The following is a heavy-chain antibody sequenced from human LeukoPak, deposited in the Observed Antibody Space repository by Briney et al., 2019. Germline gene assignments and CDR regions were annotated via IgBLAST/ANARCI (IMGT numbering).Heavy chain of an antibody. CDR2: FDPEDGET. CDR3: ATNYDILTGYRSYWYFDL. D-gene: IGHD3-9*01. CDR1: GYTLTELS. V-gene: IGHV1-24*01. J-gene: IGHJ2*01. Sequence: GASVKVSCKVSGYTLTELSMHWVRQAPGKGLEWMGGFDPEDGETIYAQKFQGRVTMTEDTSTDTAYMELSSLRSEDTAVYYCATNYDILTGYRSYWYFDLWGRGTLVTVSS.